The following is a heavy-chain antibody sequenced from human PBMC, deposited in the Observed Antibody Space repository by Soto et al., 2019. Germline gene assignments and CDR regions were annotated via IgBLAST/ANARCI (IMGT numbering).Heavy chain of an antibody. V-gene: IGHV3-30-3*02. D-gene: IGHD2-21*02. CDR3: ARYIVVVTATYAFDI. CDR1: GFTFCTYT. J-gene: IGHJ3*02. CDR2: ISYDGSNK. Sequence: GGSMILSCASSGFTFCTYTMNLVRQAPGKGLEWVAVISYDGSNKYYADSVKGRFTISRDNSKNTLYLQMNSLRAEDTAVYYCARYIVVVTATYAFDIWGQGTMVTVSS.